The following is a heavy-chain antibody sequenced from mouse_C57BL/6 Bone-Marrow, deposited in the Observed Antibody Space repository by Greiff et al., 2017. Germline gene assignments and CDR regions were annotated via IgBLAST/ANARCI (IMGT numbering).Heavy chain of an antibody. CDR1: GFNIKDYY. CDR2: IDPEIGDT. Sequence: EVQLQQSGAELVRPGASVKLSCTASGFNIKDYYIHWVKQRPEQGLEWIGLIDPEIGDTDYASKFQGKATITSDTSSNTAYLQLSSLTSEDTAVYYCSSFDGNYFDFWGQGTPLTVAS. V-gene: IGHV14-4*01. J-gene: IGHJ2*01. CDR3: SSFDGNYFDF. D-gene: IGHD2-3*01.